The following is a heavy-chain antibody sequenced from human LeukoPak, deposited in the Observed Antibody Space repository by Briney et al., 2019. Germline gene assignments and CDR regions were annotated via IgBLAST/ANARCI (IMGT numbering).Heavy chain of an antibody. CDR2: IDRDGSRI. CDR1: GFTFSSYW. V-gene: IGHV3-74*01. CDR3: ARAPYGDYSDY. Sequence: PGGSLRLSCAVSGFTFSSYWMHWVRQPPGKGLVWVSRIDRDGSRINYADSVKGRFTISRDNGKNTLFLQMNSLRAEDAAVYYCARAPYGDYSDYWGQGTLVTVSS. J-gene: IGHJ4*02. D-gene: IGHD4-17*01.